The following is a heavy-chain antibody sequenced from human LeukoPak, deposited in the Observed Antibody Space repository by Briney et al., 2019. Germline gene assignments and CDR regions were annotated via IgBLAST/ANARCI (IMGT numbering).Heavy chain of an antibody. D-gene: IGHD5-12*01. V-gene: IGHV4-38-2*02. CDR3: ARVRRYSGYDYFDY. CDR2: IDHSGST. J-gene: IGHJ4*02. CDR1: GFSISTGYY. Sequence: SETLSLTCTVSGFSISTGYYWGWIRQPPGKGLEWIGSIDHSGSTYYKPSLKSRVTISIDTSKNQFSLRLSSVTAADTAVYYCARVRRYSGYDYFDYWGQGTLVTVSS.